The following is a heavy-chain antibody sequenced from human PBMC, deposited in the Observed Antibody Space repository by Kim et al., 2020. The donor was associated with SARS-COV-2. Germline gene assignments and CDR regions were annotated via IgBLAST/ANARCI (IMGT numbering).Heavy chain of an antibody. V-gene: IGHV3-74*01. CDR1: GFAFSSYW. CDR2: IRINASGT. CDR3: SRFRGMTTEPHAFDI. J-gene: IGHJ3*02. Sequence: GGSLRLSCAASGFAFSSYWMNWVRQGPGKGLVWVSRIRINASGTTKAYSVNGRVTVISENDENKITLYMNSHSVKTTDTDFCSRFRGMTTEPHAFDIWG. D-gene: IGHD4-17*01.